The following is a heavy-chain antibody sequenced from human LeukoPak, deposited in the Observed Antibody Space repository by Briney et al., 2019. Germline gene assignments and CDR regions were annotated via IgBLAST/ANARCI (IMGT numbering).Heavy chain of an antibody. J-gene: IGHJ4*02. CDR2: ISYDGSNK. V-gene: IGHV3-30-3*01. D-gene: IGHD2-21*02. Sequence: GGSLRLSCAASGFTFSSYAMHWVRQAPGKGLEWVAVISYDGSNKYYADSVKGRFTISRDNSKNTLYLQMNSLRVEDTALYYCAKDLPTKCRGDCPSDYWGQGTLVTVSS. CDR1: GFTFSSYA. CDR3: AKDLPTKCRGDCPSDY.